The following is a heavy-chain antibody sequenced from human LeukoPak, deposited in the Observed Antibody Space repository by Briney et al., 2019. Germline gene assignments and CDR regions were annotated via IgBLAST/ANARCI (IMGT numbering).Heavy chain of an antibody. V-gene: IGHV3-48*03. D-gene: IGHD3-22*01. J-gene: IGHJ4*02. CDR1: GFTFSSYE. Sequence: PGGSLRLSCAASGFTFSSYEMNWVRQAPGKGLEWVSYISSSGSTIYYADSVKGRFTISRDNAKNSLYLQMNSLRAEDTAVYYCARDKTYYYDSSGSFDYWGQGTLVTVSS. CDR2: ISSSGSTI. CDR3: ARDKTYYYDSSGSFDY.